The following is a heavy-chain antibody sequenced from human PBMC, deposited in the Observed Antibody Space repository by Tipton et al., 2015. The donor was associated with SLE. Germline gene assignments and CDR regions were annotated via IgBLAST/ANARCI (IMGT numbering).Heavy chain of an antibody. V-gene: IGHV4-39*07. J-gene: IGHJ4*02. CDR2: IYYSGTT. Sequence: TLFLTCTVSDGSISSSSYYWAWIRQPPGRGLEYIGSIYYSGTTNFNPSLKSRVTISVDTSKNQFSLKLSSVTAADTAVYYCARLGVALDYWGQGTLVTVSS. CDR1: DGSISSSSYY. D-gene: IGHD2-21*01. CDR3: ARLGVALDY.